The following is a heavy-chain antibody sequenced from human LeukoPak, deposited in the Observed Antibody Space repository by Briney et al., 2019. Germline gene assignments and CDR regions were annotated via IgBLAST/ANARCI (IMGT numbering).Heavy chain of an antibody. Sequence: GRSLRLSCAASGFTFSGYAIHWVRQAPGKGLEWVAVISYDGSNKKYADSVKGRFTISRDNSKNTLYLQMNSLRAKDTAVYYCARGSTSWYSNFNYWGQGTLVTVSS. CDR2: ISYDGSNK. J-gene: IGHJ4*02. D-gene: IGHD6-13*01. V-gene: IGHV3-30*01. CDR1: GFTFSGYA. CDR3: ARGSTSWYSNFNY.